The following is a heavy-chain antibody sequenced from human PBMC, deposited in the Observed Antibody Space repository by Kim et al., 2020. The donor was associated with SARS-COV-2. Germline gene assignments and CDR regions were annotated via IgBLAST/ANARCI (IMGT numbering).Heavy chain of an antibody. J-gene: IGHJ4*02. V-gene: IGHV3-21*01. D-gene: IGHD6-19*01. CDR2: ISSSSSYI. CDR1: GFPFTRYS. Sequence: GGSLRPSCAASGFPFTRYSMNWVRQAPGKGLEWVSSISSSSSYIYYADSLKGRFTISRDNAKNSLYLQMNSLRVEDTAVYYCARVHSSGWYSSDFWGQGTLVTVSS. CDR3: ARVHSSGWYSSDF.